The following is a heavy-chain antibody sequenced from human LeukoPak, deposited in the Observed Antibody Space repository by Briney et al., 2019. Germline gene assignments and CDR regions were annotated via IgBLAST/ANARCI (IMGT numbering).Heavy chain of an antibody. Sequence: GGSLRLSCAASGFTFSSYWMSWVRLAPGKGLEWVANIKQDGSEKYYVDSVKGRFTISRDNAKNSLYLQMNSLRAEDTAVYYCANLGESPFLNWFDPWGQGTLVTVSS. CDR3: ANLGESPFLNWFDP. CDR2: IKQDGSEK. CDR1: GFTFSSYW. V-gene: IGHV3-7*01. D-gene: IGHD3-10*01. J-gene: IGHJ5*02.